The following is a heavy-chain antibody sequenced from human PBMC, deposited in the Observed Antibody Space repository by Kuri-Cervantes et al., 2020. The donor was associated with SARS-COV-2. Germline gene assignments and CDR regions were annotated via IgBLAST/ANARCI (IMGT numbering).Heavy chain of an antibody. CDR2: ISYDGSNK. V-gene: IGHV3-30*14. Sequence: LSLTCAASGFTFSSYAMHWVRQAPGKGLEWVAVISYDGSNKYYADSVKGRFTISRDNSKNTLYLQMNSLRAEDTAVYYCARDNLLYGDYGRYNWFDPWGQGTLVTVSS. J-gene: IGHJ5*02. D-gene: IGHD4-17*01. CDR3: ARDNLLYGDYGRYNWFDP. CDR1: GFTFSSYA.